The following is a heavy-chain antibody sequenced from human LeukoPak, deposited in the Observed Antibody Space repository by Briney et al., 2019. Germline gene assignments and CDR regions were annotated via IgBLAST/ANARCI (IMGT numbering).Heavy chain of an antibody. CDR3: ARVRTLRPPRYYDGLDV. CDR2: TYYRWKWFN. J-gene: IGHJ6*02. Sequence: SQTLSLTCAISGDSLSSNTAAWNWIRQSPSRGLEWLGRTYYRWKWFNEYSPSLKDRMSIDADLSKNQFYLHLASVTLEDAGVYYCARVRTLRPPRYYDGLDVWGQGTTVAVSS. CDR1: GDSLSSNTAA. D-gene: IGHD6-6*01. V-gene: IGHV6-1*01.